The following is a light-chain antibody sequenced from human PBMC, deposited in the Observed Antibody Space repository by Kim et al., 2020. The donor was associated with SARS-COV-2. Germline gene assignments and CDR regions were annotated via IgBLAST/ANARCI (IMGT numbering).Light chain of an antibody. CDR2: DDD. V-gene: IGLV6-57*03. Sequence: GKTVTIACTRSSGSIDDNDVQWYQQRPGGVPTTVIYDDDQRPSGVSDRFSGSIDNSSNSASLTISGLRTEDEADYYCQSYNRDNVLFGGGTKLTVL. CDR1: SGSIDDND. CDR3: QSYNRDNVL. J-gene: IGLJ2*01.